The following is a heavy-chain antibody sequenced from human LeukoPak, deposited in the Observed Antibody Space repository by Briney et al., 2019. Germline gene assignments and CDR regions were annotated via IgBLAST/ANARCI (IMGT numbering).Heavy chain of an antibody. CDR2: INHSGST. J-gene: IGHJ3*02. CDR3: AREFGGSGYYDSSGYSGAFDI. CDR1: GGSFSGYY. Sequence: SETLSLTCAVYGGSFSGYYWSWIRQPPGKGLEWIGEINHSGSTNYNPSLKSRVTISVDTSKNQFSLKLSSVTAADTAVYYCAREFGGSGYYDSSGYSGAFDIWGQGTMVTVSS. D-gene: IGHD3-22*01. V-gene: IGHV4-34*01.